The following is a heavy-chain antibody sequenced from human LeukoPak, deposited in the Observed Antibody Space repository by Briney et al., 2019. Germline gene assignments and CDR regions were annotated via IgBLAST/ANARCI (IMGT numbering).Heavy chain of an antibody. CDR1: GYTFTGYY. D-gene: IGHD6-6*01. J-gene: IGHJ4*02. CDR2: INPNSGGT. V-gene: IGHV1-2*02. Sequence: GASVKVSCKASGYTFTGYYMHWVRQAPGQGLEWMGWINPNSGGTNYAQKFQGRVNMTRDTSISTAYMELSRLRPDDTAVYYCARSSIVARRSPGYWGQGSLVTVSS. CDR3: ARSSIVARRSPGY.